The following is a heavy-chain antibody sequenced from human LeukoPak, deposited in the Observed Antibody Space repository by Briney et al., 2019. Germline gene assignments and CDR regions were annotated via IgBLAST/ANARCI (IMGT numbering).Heavy chain of an antibody. Sequence: ASVKVSCKASGYTFTGYYMHWVRQAPGQGLEWMGWINPNSGGTNYAQKFQGRVTMTRDTSISTAYMELSRLRSDDTAVYYCARAPVSSFSYTPGSFDYWGQGTLVTVSS. CDR2: INPNSGGT. V-gene: IGHV1-2*02. CDR3: ARAPVSSFSYTPGSFDY. D-gene: IGHD6-13*01. CDR1: GYTFTGYY. J-gene: IGHJ4*02.